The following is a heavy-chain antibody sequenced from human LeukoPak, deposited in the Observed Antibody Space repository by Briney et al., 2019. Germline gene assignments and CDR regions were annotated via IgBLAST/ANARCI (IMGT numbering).Heavy chain of an antibody. V-gene: IGHV3-48*03. CDR3: AAFIAVAGTYYFDY. D-gene: IGHD6-19*01. Sequence: PGGSLRLSCAASGFTFSSYEMNWVRQAPGKGLEWVSYISSSGSTIYYADSVKGRFTISRDNAKNSLHLQMNSLRAEDTAVYYCAAFIAVAGTYYFDYWGQGTLVTVSS. CDR1: GFTFSSYE. CDR2: ISSSGSTI. J-gene: IGHJ4*02.